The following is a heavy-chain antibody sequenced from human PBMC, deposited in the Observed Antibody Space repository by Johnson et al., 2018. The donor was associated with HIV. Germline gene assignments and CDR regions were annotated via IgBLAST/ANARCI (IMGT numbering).Heavy chain of an antibody. CDR1: GFTFSDYY. Sequence: QMQLVESGGGVVRPGGSLRLSCAPSGFTFSDYYMSWMRQAPGQGLEWVSYISSSGSNIYKADSVKGRFTISRDNAKNSLYLQMNSLRAEDTAVYYCARALGATGEAFDIWGQGTMVTVSS. V-gene: IGHV3-11*04. J-gene: IGHJ3*02. CDR2: ISSSGSNI. D-gene: IGHD1-26*01. CDR3: ARALGATGEAFDI.